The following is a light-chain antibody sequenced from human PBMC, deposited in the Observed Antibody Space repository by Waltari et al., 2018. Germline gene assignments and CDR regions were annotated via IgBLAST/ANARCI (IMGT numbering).Light chain of an antibody. Sequence: QSVLTQPPSVSAAPGQRVTISCSGGSSNIGNNYVSWYRQFPGTAPKLLIHEDTGRPSGIPGRFSGSKSGTSATLDITGLQAGDEADYYCGTWDSSLSGAVFGGGTHLTVL. J-gene: IGLJ7*01. CDR3: GTWDSSLSGAV. CDR1: SSNIGNNY. V-gene: IGLV1-51*02. CDR2: EDT.